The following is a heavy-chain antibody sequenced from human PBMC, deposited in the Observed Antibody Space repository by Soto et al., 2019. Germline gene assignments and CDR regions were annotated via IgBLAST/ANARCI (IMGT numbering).Heavy chain of an antibody. CDR3: ARDGGYCSGGSCYDWFDP. Sequence: QVQLVQSGAEVKKPGSSVKVSCKASGGTFSSYAISWVRQAPGQGLEWMGGIIPIFGTANYAQKFQGRVTITADESTITAYMELSSLRSEDTAVYYCARDGGYCSGGSCYDWFDPWGQGTLVTVSS. CDR2: IIPIFGTA. V-gene: IGHV1-69*01. D-gene: IGHD2-15*01. CDR1: GGTFSSYA. J-gene: IGHJ5*02.